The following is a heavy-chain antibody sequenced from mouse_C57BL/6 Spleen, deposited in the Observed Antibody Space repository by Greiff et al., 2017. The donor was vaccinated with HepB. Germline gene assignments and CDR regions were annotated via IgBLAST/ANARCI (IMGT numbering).Heavy chain of an antibody. CDR1: GFSLTSYA. CDR3: ARNGIYYGNYPSAMDY. J-gene: IGHJ4*01. Sequence: VQLQESGPGLVAPSQSLSITCTVSGFSLTSYAISWVRQPPGKGLEWLGVIWTGGGTNYNSALTSRLSISKDNSKSQVFLKMNSLQTEDTARYYWARNGIYYGNYPSAMDYWGQGTSVTVSS. CDR2: IWTGGGT. V-gene: IGHV2-9-1*01. D-gene: IGHD2-1*01.